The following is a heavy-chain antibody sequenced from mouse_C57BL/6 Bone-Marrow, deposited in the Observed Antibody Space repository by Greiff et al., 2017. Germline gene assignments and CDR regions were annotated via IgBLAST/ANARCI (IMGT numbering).Heavy chain of an antibody. CDR1: GYTFPAYE. V-gene: IGHV1-15*01. CDR3: TRDGNWYFDV. CDR2: IDPETGGP. D-gene: IGHD2-1*01. J-gene: IGHJ1*03. Sequence: LQQSGAELLRLGASVTLSCKASGYTFPAYEMHWVKQTPVHGLEWIGAIDPETGGPAYNQKFKGKAILTAAKSSSTAYIEHRRLTCEASAVYYCTRDGNWYFDVWGTGTTVTVSS.